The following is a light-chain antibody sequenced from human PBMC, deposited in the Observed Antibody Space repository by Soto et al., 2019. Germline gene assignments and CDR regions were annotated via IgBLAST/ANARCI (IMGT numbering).Light chain of an antibody. Sequence: QPVLTQPPSASGTPGQRVTISCSGSSSNIGINYVYWYQQLPGMAPKLLIYRNNQRRSGVPDRFSGSKSGTSASLAISGLRSEDEADYYCAAWDDSLSSPVFGGGTKLTVL. CDR2: RNN. CDR1: SSNIGINY. J-gene: IGLJ3*02. CDR3: AAWDDSLSSPV. V-gene: IGLV1-47*01.